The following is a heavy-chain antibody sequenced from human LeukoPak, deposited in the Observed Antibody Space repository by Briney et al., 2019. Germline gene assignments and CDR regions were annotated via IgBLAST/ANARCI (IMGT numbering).Heavy chain of an antibody. D-gene: IGHD1-26*01. CDR3: ARHGARGQPFDY. CDR1: GASITYYY. Sequence: SETLSLTCTVSGASITYYYGNWIRHLPGKGLEWIGYIYYSGSTNYNPSLTSRVPMSIDTSNNQFSLKLPSVTAADTAIYYCARHGARGQPFDYWGQGILVTVSS. J-gene: IGHJ4*02. CDR2: IYYSGST. V-gene: IGHV4-59*08.